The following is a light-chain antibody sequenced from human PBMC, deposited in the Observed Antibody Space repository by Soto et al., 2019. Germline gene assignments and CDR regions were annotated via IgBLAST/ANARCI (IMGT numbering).Light chain of an antibody. CDR3: QQYASSPWT. J-gene: IGKJ1*01. V-gene: IGKV3-20*01. CDR2: GES. Sequence: ELVLTQSPGTLSLSPGERATLSCRARQSVSYSYLAWSQQKPGQAPRLLIYGESSRATGIADRFSGSGSGTDFTLTISRLEPEDFAVYYCQQYASSPWTFGQGTKVEIK. CDR1: QSVSYSY.